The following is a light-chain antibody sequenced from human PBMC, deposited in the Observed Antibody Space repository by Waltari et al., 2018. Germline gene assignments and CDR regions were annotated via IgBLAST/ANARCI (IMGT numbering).Light chain of an antibody. CDR1: SIDVGGSNY. J-gene: IGLJ2*01. CDR2: DVS. V-gene: IGLV2-11*01. CDR3: CSYAGSDVV. Sequence: QSALTPPRSVSGSPGPSVTISCTGTSIDVGGSNYVSWYQQHPGKAPKLRIYDVSKRPSGVPDRVSGSKSGNTASLTIAGLQAEDEADYYCCSYAGSDVVFGGGTKLTVL.